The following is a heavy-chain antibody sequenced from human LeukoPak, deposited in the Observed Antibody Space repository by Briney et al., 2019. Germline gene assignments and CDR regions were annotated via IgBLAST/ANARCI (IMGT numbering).Heavy chain of an antibody. V-gene: IGHV3-30*02. CDR2: IWHDGSEK. J-gene: IGHJ3*02. CDR1: GFNFSSYG. Sequence: GGSLRLSCAASGFNFSSYGMHWVRQPPGKGLEWVAVIWHDGSEKIYADSVKGRFTISRDNSKSTLFLQMNSLRSADTAVYSCAKGGMGYCSGGSCHNDAFDIWGQGTMVTVSS. D-gene: IGHD2-15*01. CDR3: AKGGMGYCSGGSCHNDAFDI.